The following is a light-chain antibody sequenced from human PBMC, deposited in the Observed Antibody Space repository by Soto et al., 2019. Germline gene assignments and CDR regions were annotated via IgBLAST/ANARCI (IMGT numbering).Light chain of an antibody. CDR1: SSNIGSHT. CDR3: AAWDDSLNARV. Sequence: QSVLTQPPSASGTPGQRVTISCSGSSSNIGSHTVNWYQQLPGTAPKLLIYSNNQRPSGVPDRFSGSKSGTSASLAISGLESEDEDDYYCAAWDDSLNARVFGGGTKLTVL. CDR2: SNN. J-gene: IGLJ3*02. V-gene: IGLV1-44*01.